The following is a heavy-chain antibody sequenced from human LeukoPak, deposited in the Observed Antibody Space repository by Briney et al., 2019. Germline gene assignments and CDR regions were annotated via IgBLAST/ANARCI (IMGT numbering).Heavy chain of an antibody. D-gene: IGHD3-9*01. CDR3: AKTHFDWSYFDY. Sequence: GGSLRLSCAASGFTFTGYAMSWVRQAPGKGLEWVSAISGSGGSTYYADSVQGRVTISRDTSKNTLYLQMSSLRAEDTAVYYCAKTHFDWSYFDYWGQGTLVTVSS. CDR2: ISGSGGST. CDR1: GFTFTGYA. V-gene: IGHV3-23*01. J-gene: IGHJ4*02.